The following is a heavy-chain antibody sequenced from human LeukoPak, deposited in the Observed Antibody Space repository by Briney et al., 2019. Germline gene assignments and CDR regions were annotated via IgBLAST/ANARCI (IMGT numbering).Heavy chain of an antibody. CDR2: ISYDGSNK. D-gene: IGHD1-14*01. V-gene: IGHV3-30*18. CDR1: GFTFSSYG. Sequence: GGSLRLSCAAFGFTFSSYGMHWVRQAPGKGLEWVAVISYDGSNKYYADSVKGRFTISRDNSKNTLYLQMNSLRAEDTAVYYCAKSTSITIYYGMDVWGQGTTVTVSS. CDR3: AKSTSITIYYGMDV. J-gene: IGHJ6*02.